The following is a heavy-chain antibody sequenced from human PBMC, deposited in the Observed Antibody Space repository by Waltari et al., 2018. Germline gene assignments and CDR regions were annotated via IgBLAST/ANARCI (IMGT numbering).Heavy chain of an antibody. Sequence: EVQLVESGGGLVQPGGSLRLSCAASGFTFSSYEMNWVRQAPGKGLEWVSYISSSGSTIYYADSVKGRLTISEDNAKNSLYLQMNSLRAEDTAVYYCAREGDIVVVVAATDYYGMDVWGQGTTVTVSS. CDR3: AREGDIVVVVAATDYYGMDV. CDR2: ISSSGSTI. CDR1: GFTFSSYE. D-gene: IGHD2-15*01. J-gene: IGHJ6*02. V-gene: IGHV3-48*03.